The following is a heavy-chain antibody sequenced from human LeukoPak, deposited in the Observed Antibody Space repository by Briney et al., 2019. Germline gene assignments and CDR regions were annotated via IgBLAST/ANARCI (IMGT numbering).Heavy chain of an antibody. J-gene: IGHJ6*02. D-gene: IGHD2-8*02. CDR1: GASISSSDW. CDR2: IYYTGSR. Sequence: PSETLSLTCVVSGASISSSDWWSWVRQSPGKGLEWIGEIYYTGSRNYIPSLKSRVAMSVDTSKNQFSLELTSVTAADTAEYYCARAVHPQRVPVKDAYGLDVWGQGTTVTVSS. V-gene: IGHV4-4*02. CDR3: ARAVHPQRVPVKDAYGLDV.